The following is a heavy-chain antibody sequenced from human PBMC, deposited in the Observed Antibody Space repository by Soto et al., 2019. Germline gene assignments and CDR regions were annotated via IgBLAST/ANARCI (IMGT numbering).Heavy chain of an antibody. J-gene: IGHJ5*02. CDR2: ISSSSSYI. Sequence: EVQLLDSGGTLVQIGGSLRLSCAASRFTSGYHAMNWVRQAPGKGLEWVSSISSSSSYIYYADSVKGRCTISRDNAKNSLYLQMNSLRAEDTAVDYCARDPGYSSSWFSWFDPWGQGTLVTVSS. V-gene: IGHV3-21*01. D-gene: IGHD6-13*01. CDR3: ARDPGYSSSWFSWFDP. CDR1: RFTSGYHA.